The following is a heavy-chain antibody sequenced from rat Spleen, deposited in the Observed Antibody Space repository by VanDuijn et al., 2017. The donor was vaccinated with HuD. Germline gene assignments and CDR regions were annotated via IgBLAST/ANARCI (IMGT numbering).Heavy chain of an antibody. CDR2: ISYDGSST. CDR1: GFTFSDYY. Sequence: EVQLVESDGGLVQPGRSLKLSCAASGFTFSDYYMAWVRQAPTKGLEWVATISYDGSSTYYRDSVKGRFTISRDNAKSTLYLQMGSLRSEDTATYYCARKNSGPFDCWGQGVMVTVSS. V-gene: IGHV5-29*01. CDR3: ARKNSGPFDC. D-gene: IGHD4-3*01. J-gene: IGHJ2*01.